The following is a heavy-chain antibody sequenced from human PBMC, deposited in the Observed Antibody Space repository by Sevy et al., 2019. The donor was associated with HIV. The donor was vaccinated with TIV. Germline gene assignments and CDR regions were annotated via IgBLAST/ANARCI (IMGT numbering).Heavy chain of an antibody. CDR2: ISSGSSYI. Sequence: GGSLRLSCIASGFSFDTYSMNWVRQTPGQGLEWVSSISSGSSYIYYADSVKGRFIISRDNAKNSLSLEMNSLRVEDTAIYYCARDDYDTTPCAFDVWGQGTMVTVSS. J-gene: IGHJ3*01. CDR3: ARDDYDTTPCAFDV. D-gene: IGHD3-22*01. V-gene: IGHV3-21*06. CDR1: GFSFDTYS.